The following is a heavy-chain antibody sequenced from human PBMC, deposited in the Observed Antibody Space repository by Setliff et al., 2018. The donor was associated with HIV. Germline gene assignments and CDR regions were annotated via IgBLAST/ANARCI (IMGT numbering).Heavy chain of an antibody. J-gene: IGHJ3*02. CDR3: ARQDDYFDSSGYYLGYDGFDI. D-gene: IGHD3-22*01. V-gene: IGHV3-23*01. CDR1: GFTFSSYA. Sequence: PGGSLRLSCTVSGFTFSSYAMTWVRQAPGKGLEWVSTVSGSGAATYYADSVKGRFTISRDSSRNTLYLQTNSLNGEDTAVYYCARQDDYFDSSGYYLGYDGFDIWGQGTMVTVSS. CDR2: VSGSGAAT.